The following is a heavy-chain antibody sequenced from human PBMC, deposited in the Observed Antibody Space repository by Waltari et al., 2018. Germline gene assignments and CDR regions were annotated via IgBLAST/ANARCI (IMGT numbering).Heavy chain of an antibody. CDR3: ARSRTPISNWNADDASDV. Sequence: QVQLVESGGGVVQPGRSLRLSCAASGFIFSSYAMHWVRQAPGEGLEWVAGISYDGSNRYYTDSVKGRFTISRDNSKNTLYLQLNSLRGEDTGIYYCARSRTPISNWNADDASDVWGQGTMV. CDR1: GFIFSSYA. J-gene: IGHJ3*01. V-gene: IGHV3-30-3*01. D-gene: IGHD1-20*01. CDR2: ISYDGSNR.